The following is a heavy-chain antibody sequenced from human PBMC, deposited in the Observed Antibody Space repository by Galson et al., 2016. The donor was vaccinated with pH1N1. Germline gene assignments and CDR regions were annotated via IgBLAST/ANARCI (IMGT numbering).Heavy chain of an antibody. CDR1: GFTFSIYE. CDR3: ARARFDP. Sequence: SLRLSCAASGFTFSIYEMNWVRQAPGKGLEWVANIRQDGSEKYYVDSVKGRFTISRDNAKNSLYLQMNSLTAEDTAVYYCARARFDPWGQGTLVTVSS. J-gene: IGHJ5*02. V-gene: IGHV3-7*01. CDR2: IRQDGSEK.